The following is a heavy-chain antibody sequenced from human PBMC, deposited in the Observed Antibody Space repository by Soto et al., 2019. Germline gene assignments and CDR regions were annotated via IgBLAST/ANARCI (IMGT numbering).Heavy chain of an antibody. CDR3: ARDRKYYDSSGYYPVD. CDR1: LFTFSSYG. D-gene: IGHD3-22*01. Sequence: PAGSLRLSWTSSLFTFSSYGMHWVRQSPFKGLGWVAVIWFDGSNKYYADSVKGRFTISRDNSKNTLYLQMNSLRAEDTAVYYCARDRKYYDSSGYYPVDWGQGTLVTVSS. V-gene: IGHV3-33*01. CDR2: IWFDGSNK. J-gene: IGHJ4*02.